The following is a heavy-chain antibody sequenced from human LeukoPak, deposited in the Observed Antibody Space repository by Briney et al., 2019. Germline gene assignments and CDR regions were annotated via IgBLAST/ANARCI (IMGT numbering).Heavy chain of an antibody. J-gene: IGHJ4*02. V-gene: IGHV4-31*03. D-gene: IGHD6-6*01. CDR1: GGSISSGGYY. CDR3: ARAVGSSSSVAFDY. Sequence: SQALSLTCTVSGGSISSGGYYWSWIRQHPGKGLEWIGYIYYSGSTYYNPSLKSRVTISVDTSKNQFSLKLSSVTAADTAVYYCARAVGSSSSVAFDYWGQGTLVTVSS. CDR2: IYYSGST.